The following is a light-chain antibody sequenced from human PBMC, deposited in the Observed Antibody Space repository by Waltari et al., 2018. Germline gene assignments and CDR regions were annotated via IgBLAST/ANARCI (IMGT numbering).Light chain of an antibody. J-gene: IGKJ5*01. CDR3: QQYNNWPPIT. CDR2: GAS. CDR1: QSVSST. Sequence: EIVMTQSPATLSVSPGDSATPPCRASQSVSSTLAWYQQKPGQAPRLLIYGASTRATGIPARFSGSGSGTEFTLTISSLQSEDFAVYYCQQYNNWPPITFGQGTRLEIK. V-gene: IGKV3-15*01.